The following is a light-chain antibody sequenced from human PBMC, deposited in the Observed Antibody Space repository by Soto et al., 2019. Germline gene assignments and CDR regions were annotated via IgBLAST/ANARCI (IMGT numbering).Light chain of an antibody. V-gene: IGKV3-20*01. J-gene: IGKJ4*01. CDR3: QQSGTSPPVA. Sequence: EIALTQSPGTLSLSPGERATLSCRASQSVGSRFLAWYQQKPGQAPRLLIYGASNRATGIPDRFSGSGSGTDFTLTISRLEPEDFAVYSCQQSGTSPPVAFGGGTKVDIK. CDR2: GAS. CDR1: QSVGSRF.